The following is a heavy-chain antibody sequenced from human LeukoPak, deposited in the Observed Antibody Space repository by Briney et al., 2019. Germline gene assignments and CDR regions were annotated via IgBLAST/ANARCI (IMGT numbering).Heavy chain of an antibody. V-gene: IGHV3-74*01. CDR2: INSDGSTT. CDR3: VRVIVGATNWFDP. J-gene: IGHJ5*02. Sequence: GGPLRLSCAASGFAFSSYWMHWVRQAPGKGLVWVSRINSDGSTTNYADSVRGRFTTSRDNAKNTLYLQMNSVRAEDTAVYYCVRVIVGATNWFDPWGQGTLVTVFS. D-gene: IGHD1-26*01. CDR1: GFAFSSYW.